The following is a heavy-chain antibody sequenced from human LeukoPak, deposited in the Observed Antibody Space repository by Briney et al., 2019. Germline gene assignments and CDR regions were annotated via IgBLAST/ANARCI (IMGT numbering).Heavy chain of an antibody. CDR3: AKDWYSYGLIDY. CDR1: GFTFSSYA. Sequence: PGGSLRLSCAASGFTFSSYAMHWVRQAPGKGLEWVSAISGSGGSTYYADSVKGRFTISRDNSKNTLYLQMNSLRAEDTAVYYCAKDWYSYGLIDYWGQGTLVTVSS. J-gene: IGHJ4*02. V-gene: IGHV3-23*01. D-gene: IGHD5-18*01. CDR2: ISGSGGST.